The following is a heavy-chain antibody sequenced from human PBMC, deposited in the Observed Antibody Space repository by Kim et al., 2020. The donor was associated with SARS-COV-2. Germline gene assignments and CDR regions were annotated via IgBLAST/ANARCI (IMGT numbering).Heavy chain of an antibody. Sequence: YIYDADSVKGRFTSSRDNAKNSLYLQMNSLRAEDTAVYYCARAPWYDFDYWGQGTLVTVSS. J-gene: IGHJ4*02. V-gene: IGHV3-21*01. CDR2: YI. D-gene: IGHD6-13*01. CDR3: ARAPWYDFDY.